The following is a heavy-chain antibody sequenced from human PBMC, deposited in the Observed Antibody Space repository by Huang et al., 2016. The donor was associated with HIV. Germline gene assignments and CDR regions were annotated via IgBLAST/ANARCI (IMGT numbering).Heavy chain of an antibody. D-gene: IGHD6-6*01. J-gene: IGHJ4*02. V-gene: IGHV4-59*01. CDR3: ARTFSKQLVGD. CDR2: IVCSGST. Sequence: SWVGRPPGKGREWRWDIVCSGSTNCTPSHKSRVTISVDTYKNQFSLKVSSVTDADTAVYYCARTFSKQLVGDWGQGTLVTVSS.